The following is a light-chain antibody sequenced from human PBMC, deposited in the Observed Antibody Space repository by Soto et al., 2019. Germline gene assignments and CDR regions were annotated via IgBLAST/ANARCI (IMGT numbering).Light chain of an antibody. CDR3: CAYVRSNALL. V-gene: IGLV2-14*01. J-gene: IGLJ2*01. CDR2: ASS. CDR1: SSDVGGYNY. Sequence: QSALTQPASVSGSPGQSITISCTGTSSDVGGYNYVSWYQHHAGKAPRLMIYASSNRPSGVSHRFSGSRSGNTASLTISGLQAEDEADYYCCAYVRSNALLFGGGTKLTVL.